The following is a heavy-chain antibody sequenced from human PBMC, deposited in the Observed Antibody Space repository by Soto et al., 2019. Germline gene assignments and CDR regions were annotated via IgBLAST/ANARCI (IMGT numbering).Heavy chain of an antibody. Sequence: ASVKVSCKASGGTFSGYAISWVRQAPGQGLEWMGGIIPIFGTANYAQKFQGRVTITADESTSTAYMELSSLRSEDTAVYYCARDIPRYDSSGYYRNWFDPWGQGTLVTVSS. V-gene: IGHV1-69*13. J-gene: IGHJ5*02. CDR1: GGTFSGYA. D-gene: IGHD3-22*01. CDR3: ARDIPRYDSSGYYRNWFDP. CDR2: IIPIFGTA.